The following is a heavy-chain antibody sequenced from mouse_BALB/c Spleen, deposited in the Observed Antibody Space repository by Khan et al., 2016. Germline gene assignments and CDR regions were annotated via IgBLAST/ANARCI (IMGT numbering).Heavy chain of an antibody. CDR3: ARYGNYYAMDY. J-gene: IGHJ4*01. CDR2: INTYTGEP. D-gene: IGHD2-1*01. Sequence: QIQLVQSGPELKKPGETVKISCKTSGYTFTNYGMNWVKQAPGKGLKWMGWINTYTGEPASADDFKGRFALSLETSARTAFLLINNPKNEDTATYFGARYGNYYAMDYWGQGTSVTVSS. CDR1: GYTFTNYG. V-gene: IGHV9-3-1*01.